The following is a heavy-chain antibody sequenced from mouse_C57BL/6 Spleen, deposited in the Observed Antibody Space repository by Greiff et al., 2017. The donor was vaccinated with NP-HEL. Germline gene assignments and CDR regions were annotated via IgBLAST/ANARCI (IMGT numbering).Heavy chain of an antibody. CDR2: INPGSGGT. V-gene: IGHV1-54*01. CDR3: ARGETALDY. D-gene: IGHD1-2*01. J-gene: IGHJ2*01. CDR1: GYAFTNYL. Sequence: QVQLQQSGAELVRPGTSVKVSCKASGYAFTNYLIEWVKQRPGQGLEWIGVINPGSGGTNYNEKFKGKATLTADKSSSTAYMQLSSLTSEDSAVYFCARGETALDYWGQGTTLTVSS.